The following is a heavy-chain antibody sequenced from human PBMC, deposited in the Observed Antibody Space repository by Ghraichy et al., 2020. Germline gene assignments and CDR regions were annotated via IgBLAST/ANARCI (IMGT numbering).Heavy chain of an antibody. CDR1: GASISRNY. Sequence: SETLSLTCTVDGASISRNYWSWIRQAAGKGLEWIGRLYASGMPNYNPPLKSRVTMSIDTSKNQFSLKLSSVTAADTAVYYCARGDFWTGYFGYWGQGTLVNVSS. D-gene: IGHD3/OR15-3a*01. CDR3: ARGDFWTGYFGY. V-gene: IGHV4-4*07. CDR2: LYASGMP. J-gene: IGHJ4*02.